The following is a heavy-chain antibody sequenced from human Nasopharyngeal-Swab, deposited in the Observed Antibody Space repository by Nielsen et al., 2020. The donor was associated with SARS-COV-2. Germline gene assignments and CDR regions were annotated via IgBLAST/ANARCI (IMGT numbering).Heavy chain of an antibody. Sequence: LKISCAASGFTFSSYDMNWVRPAPGKGLEWLSYISSSGTTIYYADSVKGRFTMYRDHAKYSLYLQMHSLRAEDTSLYYCAQDLSGYYDFDYWGQGTLVTVSS. D-gene: IGHD3-22*01. J-gene: IGHJ4*02. V-gene: IGHV3-48*03. CDR1: GFTFSSYD. CDR3: AQDLSGYYDFDY. CDR2: ISSSGTTI.